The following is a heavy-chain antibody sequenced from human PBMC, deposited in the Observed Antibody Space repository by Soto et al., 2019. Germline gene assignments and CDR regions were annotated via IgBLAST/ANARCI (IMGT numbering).Heavy chain of an antibody. Sequence: ASVKVSCKVSGYTLTELSMHWVRQAPGKGLEWMGGFDPEDGETIYAQKFQGRVTMTEDTSTDTAYMELSSLRVEDTADYYCARGAINYYYEDVWGKGTTVTVSS. V-gene: IGHV1-24*01. CDR2: FDPEDGET. CDR1: GYTLTELS. CDR3: ARGAINYYYEDV. J-gene: IGHJ6*03.